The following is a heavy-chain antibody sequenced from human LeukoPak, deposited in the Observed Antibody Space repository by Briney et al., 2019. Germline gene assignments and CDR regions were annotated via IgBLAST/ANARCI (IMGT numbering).Heavy chain of an antibody. Sequence: GGSLRLSCAASRFTFSTYAMSWVRQPSGKGLEWVSAISGSDGSTYYADSVKGRFTISRDNSKNTLYLQMNSLRAEDTAVYYCAKEYCSNSVCHSLDYWGQGTLVTVSS. CDR1: RFTFSTYA. V-gene: IGHV3-23*01. CDR2: ISGSDGST. J-gene: IGHJ4*02. D-gene: IGHD2-8*01. CDR3: AKEYCSNSVCHSLDY.